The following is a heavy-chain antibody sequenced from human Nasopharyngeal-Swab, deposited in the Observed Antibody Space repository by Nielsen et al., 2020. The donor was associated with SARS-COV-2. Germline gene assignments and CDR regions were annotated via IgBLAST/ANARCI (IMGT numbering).Heavy chain of an antibody. D-gene: IGHD2-2*01. Sequence: GGSLRFSCAASGFTFSSYDMHWVRQATGKGLEWVSAIGTAGDTYYPGSVKGRFTISRENAKNSLYLQMNSLRAGDTAVYYCARARPDIVVVPAALLFDPWGQGTLVTVSS. CDR2: IGTAGDT. J-gene: IGHJ5*02. V-gene: IGHV3-13*04. CDR1: GFTFSSYD. CDR3: ARARPDIVVVPAALLFDP.